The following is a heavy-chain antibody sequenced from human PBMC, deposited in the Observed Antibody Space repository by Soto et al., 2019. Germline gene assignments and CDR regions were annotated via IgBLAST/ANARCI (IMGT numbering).Heavy chain of an antibody. CDR2: ISPWKGNT. D-gene: IGHD3-10*01. Sequence: ASVKVSCQASGGTFSSYAIHWVRQAPGQGLEWMGWISPWKGNTNYAQSFQGRVTMTTDTSTSTAYMELRSLTSDDTAVYYCARDLDPSGSYYTDYWGPGTLVTVSS. CDR3: ARDLDPSGSYYTDY. V-gene: IGHV1-18*01. CDR1: GGTFSSYA. J-gene: IGHJ4*02.